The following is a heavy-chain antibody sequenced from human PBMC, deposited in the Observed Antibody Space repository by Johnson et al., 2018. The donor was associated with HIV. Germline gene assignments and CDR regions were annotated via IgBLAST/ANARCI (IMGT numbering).Heavy chain of an antibody. V-gene: IGHV3-30*02. D-gene: IGHD2-15*01. J-gene: IGHJ3*02. CDR3: ARDRAWGDNVVVAAYGAFDI. CDR2: IRYDGSNK. CDR1: GFTFSSFG. Sequence: QVQLVESGGGVVQPGGSLRLSCAASGFTFSSFGMHWVRQAPGKGLEWVAFIRYDGSNKDSADSVKGRFTISRDNSKNTLYLQRNSLSAEDTAVYYCARDRAWGDNVVVAAYGAFDIWGQGTMVTVSS.